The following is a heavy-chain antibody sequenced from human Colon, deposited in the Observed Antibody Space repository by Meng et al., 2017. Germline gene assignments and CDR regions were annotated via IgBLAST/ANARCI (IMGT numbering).Heavy chain of an antibody. CDR3: VRVRPGRCDY. CDR1: RFTFSGNW. Sequence: GGSLEISWGGSRFTFSGNWMGWVRQAPGKGLEWVAIIKEDGTEKYYVDSVKGRFTISRDNAKKSLYLQMNSLRVEDSAAYYCVRVRPGRCDYWGQGTLVTVSS. V-gene: IGHV3-7*01. CDR2: IKEDGTEK. D-gene: IGHD1-26*01. J-gene: IGHJ4*02.